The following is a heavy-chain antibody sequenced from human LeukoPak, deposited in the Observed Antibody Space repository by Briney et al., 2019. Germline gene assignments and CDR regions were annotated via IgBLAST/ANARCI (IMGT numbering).Heavy chain of an antibody. CDR1: GFTFSSYA. V-gene: IGHV3-23*01. CDR2: ISGSGGTT. CDR3: AKDSGNYGN. J-gene: IGHJ3*01. D-gene: IGHD1-7*01. Sequence: GGSLRLSCAASGFTFSSYAMSWVRQAPGKGLEWVSGISGSGGTTYYADSVKGRYTISRDNSKNMLYLQMNSLRAEDTAVYYCAKDSGNYGNWGQGTMVTVSS.